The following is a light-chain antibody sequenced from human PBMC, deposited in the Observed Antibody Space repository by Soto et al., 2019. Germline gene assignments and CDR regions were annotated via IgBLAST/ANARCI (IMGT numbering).Light chain of an antibody. Sequence: QSVLAQPPSASGTPGQRVTISCSGSTSNVGSNLASWYQQLPGSAPKLLIYNDYERPSGVPDRFSGSKSDTSASLGISGLRSEDEADYFCAGWDDSLSGVVFGGGTKLTVL. J-gene: IGLJ2*01. V-gene: IGLV1-47*02. CDR3: AGWDDSLSGVV. CDR1: TSNVGSNL. CDR2: NDY.